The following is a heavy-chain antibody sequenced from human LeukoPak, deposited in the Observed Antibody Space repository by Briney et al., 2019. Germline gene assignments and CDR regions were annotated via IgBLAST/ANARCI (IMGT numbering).Heavy chain of an antibody. J-gene: IGHJ6*02. Sequence: PGGSLRLSCVASGLNFDDSAMHWVRQAPGKGLEWVSLISADGGSTFSADSVKGRFTIARDNAKNTLYLQMNSPRAEDTAVYYCARAIRGTRNGMDVWGQGTTVTVSS. CDR1: GLNFDDSA. CDR2: ISADGGST. V-gene: IGHV3-43*02. D-gene: IGHD1-7*01. CDR3: ARAIRGTRNGMDV.